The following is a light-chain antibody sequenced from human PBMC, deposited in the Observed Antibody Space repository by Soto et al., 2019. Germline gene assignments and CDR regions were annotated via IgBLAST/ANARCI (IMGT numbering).Light chain of an antibody. CDR3: AAWDDSLSGKV. Sequence: QSVLTQPPPASGTPGQRLSIFCSGSSSNIGGNTVNWYQQVPGTAPKLLIYSEDQRPSGVPDRFSGSKSGTSASLAISGLRSEDEADYYCAAWDDSLSGKVFGTGTKVTVL. J-gene: IGLJ1*01. CDR2: SED. V-gene: IGLV1-44*01. CDR1: SSNIGGNT.